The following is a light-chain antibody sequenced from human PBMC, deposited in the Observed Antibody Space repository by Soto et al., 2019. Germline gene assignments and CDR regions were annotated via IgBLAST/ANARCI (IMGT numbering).Light chain of an antibody. Sequence: EIVLTQSPATLSLSPGERATLSCRASQSVSSSLAWYQQKPGQAPRLLIYDASNRATGIPARFSGSGSGTDFTLTISSLEPEDVAVYYCQQRINWPPTFGQGTKLEIK. J-gene: IGKJ2*01. CDR1: QSVSSS. V-gene: IGKV3-11*01. CDR3: QQRINWPPT. CDR2: DAS.